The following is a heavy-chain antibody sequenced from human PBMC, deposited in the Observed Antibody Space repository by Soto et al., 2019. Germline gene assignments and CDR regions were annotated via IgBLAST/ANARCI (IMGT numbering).Heavy chain of an antibody. J-gene: IGHJ6*02. Sequence: QVQLQESGPGLVKPSGTLSLTCAVSGGSISSSNWWSWVRQPPGEGREWIGGIFHSGSTKYNPSLKSRVTISVDKSKYQFSLKLSSVTAADTAVYYCASLASYCSSTSCYGGWYYYGMDVWGQGTTVTVSS. V-gene: IGHV4-4*02. D-gene: IGHD2-2*01. CDR1: GGSISSSNW. CDR2: IFHSGST. CDR3: ASLASYCSSTSCYGGWYYYGMDV.